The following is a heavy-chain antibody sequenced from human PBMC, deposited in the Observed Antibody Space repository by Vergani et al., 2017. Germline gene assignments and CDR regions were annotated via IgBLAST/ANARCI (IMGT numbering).Heavy chain of an antibody. CDR1: GFTFSSYW. V-gene: IGHV3-74*02. J-gene: IGHJ6*03. CDR2: INSDGSST. Sequence: QLLESGGGLIQPGGSLRLSCAASGFTFSSYWMHWVRQAPGKGLVWVSRINSDGSSTSYADSVKGRFTISRDNAKNTLYLQMNSLRAEDTAVYYCARAGYYDSSGYSHYYYYMDVWGKGTTVTVSS. D-gene: IGHD3-22*01. CDR3: ARAGYYDSSGYSHYYYYMDV.